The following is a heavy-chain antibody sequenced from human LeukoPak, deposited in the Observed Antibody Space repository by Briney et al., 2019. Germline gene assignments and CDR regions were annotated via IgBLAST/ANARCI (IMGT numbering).Heavy chain of an antibody. CDR2: INHSGST. CDR3: ARGLAVAGVGVDY. J-gene: IGHJ4*02. V-gene: IGHV4-34*01. CDR1: GGSFSGYY. Sequence: PSETLSLTCAVYGGSFSGYYWSWIRQPPGKGLEWIGEINHSGSTNSNPSLKSRVTISVDTSKNQFSLKLSSVTAADTAVYYCARGLAVAGVGVDYWGQGTLVTVSS. D-gene: IGHD6-19*01.